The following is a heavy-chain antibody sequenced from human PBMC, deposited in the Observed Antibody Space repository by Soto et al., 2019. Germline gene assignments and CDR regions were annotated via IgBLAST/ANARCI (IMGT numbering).Heavy chain of an antibody. V-gene: IGHV1-18*04. J-gene: IGHJ4*02. CDR3: ARGTHGGSYPPYYFDY. CDR2: ISAYNGNT. Sequence: ASVKVSCKASGYTFTSYGISWVRQAPGQGLEWMGWISAYNGNTNYAQKLQGRVIMTTDTSTSTAYMELRSLRSDDTAVYYCARGTHGGSYPPYYFDYWGQGTLVTVSS. CDR1: GYTFTSYG. D-gene: IGHD1-26*01.